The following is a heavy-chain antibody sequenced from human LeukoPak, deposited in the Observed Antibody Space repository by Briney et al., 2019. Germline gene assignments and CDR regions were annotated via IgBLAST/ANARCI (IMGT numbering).Heavy chain of an antibody. CDR3: AKDWGTTGSDP. Sequence: PGGSLRLSCAASGFTFSSYGMHWVRQAPGTGLEWVAVISYDGSNKYYADSVKGRFTISRDNSKNTLYLQMNSLRAEDTAVYYCAKDWGTTGSDPWGQGTLVTVSS. CDR2: ISYDGSNK. V-gene: IGHV3-30*18. D-gene: IGHD1-1*01. J-gene: IGHJ5*02. CDR1: GFTFSSYG.